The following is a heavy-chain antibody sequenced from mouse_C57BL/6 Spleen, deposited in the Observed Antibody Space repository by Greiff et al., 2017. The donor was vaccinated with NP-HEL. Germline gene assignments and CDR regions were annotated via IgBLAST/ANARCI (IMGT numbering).Heavy chain of an antibody. CDR3: ARHDDDYDNAMDY. V-gene: IGHV5-9*01. CDR2: ISGGGGNT. J-gene: IGHJ4*01. CDR1: GFTFSSYT. D-gene: IGHD2-4*01. Sequence: EVKVVESGGGLVKPGGSLKLSCAASGFTFSSYTMSWVRQTPEKRLEWVATISGGGGNTYYPDSVKGRFTISRDNAKNTLYLQMSSLRSEDTALYYCARHDDDYDNAMDYWGQGTSVTVSS.